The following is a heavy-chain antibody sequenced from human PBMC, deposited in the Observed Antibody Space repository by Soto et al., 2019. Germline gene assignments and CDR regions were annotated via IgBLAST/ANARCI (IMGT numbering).Heavy chain of an antibody. D-gene: IGHD3-16*01. CDR1: GGSTSSDNY. CDR2: IYYSGNT. CDR3: AREGGESSDGLYYFDS. Sequence: SETLSLTCTVSGGSTSSDNYWSWIRQPPGKGLEWIGHIYYSGNTDYNPSLKSRLAISIDTSKNQFSLKLSSVTAADTAVYFCAREGGESSDGLYYFDSGGQGSLVTVS. J-gene: IGHJ4*02. V-gene: IGHV4-30-4*01.